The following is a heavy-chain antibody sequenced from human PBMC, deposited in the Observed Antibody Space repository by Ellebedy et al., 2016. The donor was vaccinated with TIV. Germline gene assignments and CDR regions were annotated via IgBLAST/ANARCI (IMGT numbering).Heavy chain of an antibody. D-gene: IGHD1-14*01. J-gene: IGHJ4*02. V-gene: IGHV1-18*04. CDR3: ARALRTYHNPPCDY. CDR2: VSAYNGNT. Sequence: ASSVKVSCKASGFAFTAYGFSWVRQHPGQGLEWLGWVSAYNGNTNYAQQYQGRVTMTTDSSTGPVYMDLTSLRSDDTAVYYCARALRTYHNPPCDYWGKGTLVTVS. CDR1: GFAFTAYG.